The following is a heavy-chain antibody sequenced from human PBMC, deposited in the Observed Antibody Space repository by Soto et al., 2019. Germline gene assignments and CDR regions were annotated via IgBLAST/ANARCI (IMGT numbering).Heavy chain of an antibody. CDR2: TSYDGSNN. CDR1: GFTFRSYV. V-gene: IGHV3-30*03. CDR3: VRWGTTGGLDV. Sequence: QVQLVESGGGVVQPGTSLRLSCVGSGFTFRSYVIHWVRQAPGKGLEWVALTSYDGSNNFYGDSVKGRFTISRDNSRNTVELQMDSLRLEDTALYYCVRWGTTGGLDVWCQVTLVSVSS. J-gene: IGHJ4*02. D-gene: IGHD3-16*01.